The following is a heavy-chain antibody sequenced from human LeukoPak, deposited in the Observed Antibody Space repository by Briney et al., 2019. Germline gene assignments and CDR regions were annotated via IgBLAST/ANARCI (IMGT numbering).Heavy chain of an antibody. CDR3: AGGQMFTSGGFDD. J-gene: IGHJ4*02. CDR1: GFTFSSYA. CDR2: LSSDGNSK. D-gene: IGHD6-19*01. V-gene: IGHV3-30*14. Sequence: GGSLRLSCEASGFTFSSYAFHWVRQAPGKGLEWVAFLSSDGNSKYYADSVKGRFTISRDNSKNTVNLQMNSLRAEDTALYYCAGGQMFTSGGFDDWGQGTLVTVSS.